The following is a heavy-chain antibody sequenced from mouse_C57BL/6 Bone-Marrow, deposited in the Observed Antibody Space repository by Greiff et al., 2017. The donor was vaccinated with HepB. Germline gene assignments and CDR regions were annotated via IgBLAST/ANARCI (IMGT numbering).Heavy chain of an antibody. D-gene: IGHD1-1*01. J-gene: IGHJ2*01. Sequence: QVHVKQPGAELVKPGASVKMSCKASGYTFTSYWITWVKQRPGQGLEWIGDIYPGSGSTNYNEKFKSKATLTVDTSSSTAYMQLSSLTSEDSAVYYCARRDYYGSSYKGYWGQGTTLTVSS. CDR3: ARRDYYGSSYKGY. V-gene: IGHV1-55*01. CDR2: IYPGSGST. CDR1: GYTFTSYW.